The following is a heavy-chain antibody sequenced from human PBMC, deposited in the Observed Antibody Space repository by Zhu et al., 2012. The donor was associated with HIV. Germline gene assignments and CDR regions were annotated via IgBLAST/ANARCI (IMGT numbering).Heavy chain of an antibody. CDR3: GKDLEWNAWPRGIVNV. Sequence: EERLVDSGGGAVQPGESLRLSCAASGFPFDDYGMHWVRQAPGKAPEWVSFISWNSYTQYTDSVRGRFTMSRGDRRYFVYLQMTNLRPEDSAVYYCGKDLEWNAWPRGIVNVWGKGTTVIVSS. J-gene: IGHJ6*04. V-gene: IGHV3-43D*04. CDR2: ISWNSYT. D-gene: IGHD1-1*01. CDR1: GFPFDDYG.